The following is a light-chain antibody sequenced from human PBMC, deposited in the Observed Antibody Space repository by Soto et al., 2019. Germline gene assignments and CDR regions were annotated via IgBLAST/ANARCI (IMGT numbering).Light chain of an antibody. J-gene: IGKJ1*01. V-gene: IGKV3-20*01. Sequence: IVSTQSPGTLSLSPGERATLSYRARQSVSSSYLAWHQQEPGQAPRILIYGASGRATGIPDRFSGSGSGTAFTLTIIRLEPEDFEVYYCQQYDSLSWTFGQGTKVDIK. CDR1: QSVSSSY. CDR3: QQYDSLSWT. CDR2: GAS.